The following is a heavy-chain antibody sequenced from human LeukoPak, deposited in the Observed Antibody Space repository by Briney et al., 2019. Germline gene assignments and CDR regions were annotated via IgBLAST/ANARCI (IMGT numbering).Heavy chain of an antibody. J-gene: IGHJ4*02. CDR1: GFSVSSNY. CDR3: AREGRFQSFDY. Sequence: GGSLRLSCAASGFSVSSNYVSWVRQASGKGLEWVSVIYTGGTTHYAPSVMGRFTISRDDSQNTVHLHMSGLRDEDTALYYCAREGRFQSFDYWGQGTLVAVSS. V-gene: IGHV3-53*01. CDR2: IYTGGTT.